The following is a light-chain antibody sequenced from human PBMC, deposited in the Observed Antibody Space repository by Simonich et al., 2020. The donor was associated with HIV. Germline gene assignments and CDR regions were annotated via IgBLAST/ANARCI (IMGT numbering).Light chain of an antibody. CDR2: DVN. J-gene: IGLJ2*01. Sequence: QSALTQPASVSGSPGQSITISCTGTSSDVGCYNYVSCYQQHPGKTPKLMIYDVNKRPAGVSNRFSGSKSGNTDSLTISGLQAEDEADYYCNSYTSSTTFVVFGGGTKLTVL. V-gene: IGLV2-14*03. CDR1: SSDVGCYNY. CDR3: NSYTSSTTFVV.